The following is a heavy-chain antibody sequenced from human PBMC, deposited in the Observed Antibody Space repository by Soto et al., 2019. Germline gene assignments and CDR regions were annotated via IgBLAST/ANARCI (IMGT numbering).Heavy chain of an antibody. V-gene: IGHV4-31*03. Sequence: QVQLQESGPGLVKPSQTLSLTCTVSGGSISSGGYYWSWIRQHPGKGLEWNGYIYYSGSTYYNPALRSRVTISVDTSTNQFSLKLSSVTAADTAVYYCATYGSETYKPTTFDYWGQGTLVTVSS. J-gene: IGHJ4*02. D-gene: IGHD3-10*01. CDR2: IYYSGST. CDR1: GGSISSGGYY. CDR3: ATYGSETYKPTTFDY.